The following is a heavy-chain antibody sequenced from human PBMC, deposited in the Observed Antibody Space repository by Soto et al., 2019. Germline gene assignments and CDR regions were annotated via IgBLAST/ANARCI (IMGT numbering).Heavy chain of an antibody. CDR1: GFTFSSYE. D-gene: IGHD3-22*01. CDR2: ISSSGSTI. Sequence: EVQLVESGGGLVQPGGSLRLSCAASGFTFSSYEMNWVRQAPGKGLEWVSYISSSGSTIYYADSVKGRFTISRDNAKNSLYLQMNSLRAEDTAVYYCARGDKYYYDSSGYYHFDYWGQGTLVTVSS. J-gene: IGHJ4*02. V-gene: IGHV3-48*03. CDR3: ARGDKYYYDSSGYYHFDY.